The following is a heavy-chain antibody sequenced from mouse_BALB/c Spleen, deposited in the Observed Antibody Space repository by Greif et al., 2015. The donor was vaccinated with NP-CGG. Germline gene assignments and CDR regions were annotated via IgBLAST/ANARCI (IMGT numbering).Heavy chain of an antibody. CDR2: INPSTGYT. Sequence: QVQLQQSGAELAKPGASVKMSCKASGYTFTSYWMHWVKQRPGQGLEWIGYINPSTGYTEYNQKFKDKATLTADKSSSTAYMQLSSLTSEDSAVYYCARSGTIHYFDYWGQGTTLTVSS. J-gene: IGHJ2*01. CDR1: GYTFTSYW. V-gene: IGHV1-7*01. CDR3: ARSGTIHYFDY. D-gene: IGHD2-14*01.